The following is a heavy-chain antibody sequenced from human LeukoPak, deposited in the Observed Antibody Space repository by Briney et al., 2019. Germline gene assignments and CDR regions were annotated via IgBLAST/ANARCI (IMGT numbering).Heavy chain of an antibody. CDR3: AKGKLRVQLDSWYFDY. D-gene: IGHD3-9*01. CDR1: GFTIDDYT. Sequence: GGSLRLSCAASGFTIDDYTMHWVRQAPGKGLEWVSLISWDGGSTYYADSVKGRFTISRDNSKNSLYLQLNSLRTEDTALYYCAKGKLRVQLDSWYFDYWGQGTLVTVSS. V-gene: IGHV3-43*01. CDR2: ISWDGGST. J-gene: IGHJ4*02.